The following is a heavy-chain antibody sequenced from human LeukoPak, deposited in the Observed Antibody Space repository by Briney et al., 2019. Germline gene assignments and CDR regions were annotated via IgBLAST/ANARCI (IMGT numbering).Heavy chain of an antibody. CDR2: IIPILGIA. V-gene: IGHV1-69*04. CDR3: ARGENYGSGSYYKVRYYYYYMDV. Sequence: SVKVSCKASGYTFTGYYMHWVRQAPGQGLEWMGRIIPILGIANYAQKFQGRVTITADASTSTAYMELSSLRSEDTAVYYCARGENYGSGSYYKVRYYYYYMDVWGKGTTVTVSS. D-gene: IGHD3-10*01. J-gene: IGHJ6*03. CDR1: GYTFTGYY.